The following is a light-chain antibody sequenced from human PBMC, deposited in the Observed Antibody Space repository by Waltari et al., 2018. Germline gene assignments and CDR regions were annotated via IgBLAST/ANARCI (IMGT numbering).Light chain of an antibody. J-gene: IGLJ3*02. Sequence: QSALTQPASVSGSPGQSITISCTGTRSDVGGYKSVSWYQQYPGKAPKLMIYDVSKRPSGVSNRFSGSKSGNTASLTISGLQAEDEADYYCSSYTSSSTWVFGGGTKLTVL. CDR1: RSDVGGYKS. CDR2: DVS. CDR3: SSYTSSSTWV. V-gene: IGLV2-14*01.